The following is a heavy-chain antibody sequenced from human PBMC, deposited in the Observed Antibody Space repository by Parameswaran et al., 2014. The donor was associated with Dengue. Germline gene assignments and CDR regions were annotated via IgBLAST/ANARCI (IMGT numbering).Heavy chain of an antibody. V-gene: IGHV5-10-1*01. Sequence: VRQMPGKGLEWMGRIDPSDSYTNYSPSFQGHVTISADKSISTAYLQWSSLKASDTAMYYCARRWLLEWDHYGMDVWGQGTTVTVSS. CDR2: IDPSDSYT. J-gene: IGHJ6*02. CDR3: ARRWLLEWDHYGMDV. D-gene: IGHD2-21*02.